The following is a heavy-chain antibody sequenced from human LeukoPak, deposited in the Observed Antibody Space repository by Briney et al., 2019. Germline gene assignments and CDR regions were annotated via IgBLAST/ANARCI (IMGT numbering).Heavy chain of an antibody. J-gene: IGHJ4*02. D-gene: IGHD5-18*01. V-gene: IGHV1-46*01. Sequence: ASVKVSCKASGYTFTSYYMHWVRQAPGQGLEWMGIINPSGGSTSYAQKFQGRVTMTRDMSTSTVYMELSSLRSEDTAVYYCARDSPYSYGSNRISRPSKNFDYWGQGTLVTVSS. CDR1: GYTFTSYY. CDR2: INPSGGST. CDR3: ARDSPYSYGSNRISRPSKNFDY.